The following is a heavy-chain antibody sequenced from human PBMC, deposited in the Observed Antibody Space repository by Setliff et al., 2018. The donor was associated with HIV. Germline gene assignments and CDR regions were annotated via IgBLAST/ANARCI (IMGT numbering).Heavy chain of an antibody. CDR2: IAYDGSNK. V-gene: IGHV3-30*04. J-gene: IGHJ3*02. D-gene: IGHD2-2*01. CDR3: ARDTSPNGDAFDI. CDR1: GFTFSSNA. Sequence: GGSLRLSCAASGFTFSSNAMHWVRQAPGKGLEWVAVIAYDGSNKYYADSVKGRFTIARDNAKNSLYLQMNSLRAEDTAVYYCARDTSPNGDAFDIWGQGTMVTVSS.